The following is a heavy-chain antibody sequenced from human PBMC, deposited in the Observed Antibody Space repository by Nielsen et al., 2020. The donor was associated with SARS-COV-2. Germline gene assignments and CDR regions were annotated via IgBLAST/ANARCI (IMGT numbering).Heavy chain of an antibody. CDR1: GFTFSTYA. V-gene: IGHV3-23*01. J-gene: IGHJ6*02. D-gene: IGHD2/OR15-2a*01. CDR3: AKGISGGHPPPTMDV. Sequence: GESLKISCAASGFTFSTYAMSWVRQAPGKGLEWVSGISGSGDSTYYADSVKGRKGRFSISRDNSRNTLYLEMNSLRAEDTALYYCAKGISGGHPPPTMDVWGQGTTVTVSS. CDR2: ISGSGDST.